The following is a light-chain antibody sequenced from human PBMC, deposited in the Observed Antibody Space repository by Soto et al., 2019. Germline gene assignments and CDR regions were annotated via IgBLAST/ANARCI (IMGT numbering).Light chain of an antibody. V-gene: IGLV2-14*03. J-gene: IGLJ1*01. CDR2: DVS. CDR3: SSYTSSNTLDYV. CDR1: SSDVGGYNY. Sequence: QSALTQPASVSGSPGQSITISCTGTSSDVGGYNYVSWYQHHPGKAPKLMIFDVSNRPSGVSNRFSGSKSGNTASLTISGLQAEDEADYYCSSYTSSNTLDYVFGTGTKVTVL.